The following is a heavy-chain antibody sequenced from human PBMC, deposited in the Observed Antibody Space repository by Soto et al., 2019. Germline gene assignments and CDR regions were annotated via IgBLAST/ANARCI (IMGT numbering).Heavy chain of an antibody. CDR3: ARTYYDIFTGPGGYGMDV. CDR2: IYYSGST. J-gene: IGHJ6*02. V-gene: IGHV4-31*02. CDR1: GGSISSGGYY. Sequence: SETLSLTCTVSGGSISSGGYYWSWIRQHPGKGLEWIGYIYYSGSTYYNPSLKSRATISVDTSKNQFSLKLSSVTAAYTAVYYFARTYYDIFTGPGGYGMDVWGQGTTVTVSS. D-gene: IGHD3-9*01.